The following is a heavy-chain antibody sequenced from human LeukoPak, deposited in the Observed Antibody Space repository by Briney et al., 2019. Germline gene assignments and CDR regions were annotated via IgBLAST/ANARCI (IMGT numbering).Heavy chain of an antibody. CDR2: IKQDGSEK. CDR3: ARVIDGSGMVTLYYYYMDV. D-gene: IGHD5-18*01. J-gene: IGHJ6*03. CDR1: GFTFSSYW. Sequence: TGGSLRLSCAASGFTFSSYWMSWVRQAPGKGLEWVANIKQDGSEKYYVDSVKGRFTISRDNAKNSLYLQMNSLRAEDTAVYYCARVIDGSGMVTLYYYYMDVWGKGTTVTISS. V-gene: IGHV3-7*01.